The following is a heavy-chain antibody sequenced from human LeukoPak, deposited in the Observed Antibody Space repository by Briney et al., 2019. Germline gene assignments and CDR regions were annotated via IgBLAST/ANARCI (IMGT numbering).Heavy chain of an antibody. V-gene: IGHV1-18*01. CDR3: ARGGYPDY. CDR1: GYTFTSYG. Sequence: ASVKVSCKASGYTFTSYGISWVRQAPGQGLEWVGWISGDKGPTYYAPKLQDRVTLTTDSSTSTAYMELRNLRPDDTAVYYCARGGYPDYWGQGTLVTVSS. CDR2: ISGDKGPT. D-gene: IGHD2-15*01. J-gene: IGHJ4*02.